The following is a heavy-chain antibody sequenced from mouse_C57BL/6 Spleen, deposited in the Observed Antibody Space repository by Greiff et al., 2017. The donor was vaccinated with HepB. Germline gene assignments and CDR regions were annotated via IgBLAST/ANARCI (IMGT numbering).Heavy chain of an antibody. Sequence: VQLQQSGPELVKPGASVKIPCKASGYTFTDYNMDWVKQSHGKSLEWIGDINPNNGGTIYNQKFKGKATLTVDKSSSTAYMELRSLTSEDTAVYYCARKGYGWFAYWAKGLWSLSLQ. CDR3: ARKGYGWFAY. CDR2: INPNNGGT. D-gene: IGHD2-2*01. V-gene: IGHV1-18*01. CDR1: GYTFTDYN. J-gene: IGHJ3*01.